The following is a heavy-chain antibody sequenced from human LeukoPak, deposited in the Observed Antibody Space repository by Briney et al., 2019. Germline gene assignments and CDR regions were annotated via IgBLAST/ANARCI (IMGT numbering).Heavy chain of an antibody. CDR3: ARSLIDSSGYYSGAFDI. Sequence: PGGSLRLSCAASGFTVSSNYMSWVRQAPGKGLEWVSVIYSGGSTYYADSVKGRFSISRDNSKNTLYLQMNSLRAEDTAVYYCARSLIDSSGYYSGAFDIWGQGTMVTVSS. D-gene: IGHD3-22*01. CDR2: IYSGGST. V-gene: IGHV3-53*01. J-gene: IGHJ3*02. CDR1: GFTVSSNY.